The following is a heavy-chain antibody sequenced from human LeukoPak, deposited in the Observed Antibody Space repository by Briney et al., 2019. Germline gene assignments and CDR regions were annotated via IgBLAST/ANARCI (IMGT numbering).Heavy chain of an antibody. CDR1: GGSISSYY. V-gene: IGHV4-59*01. D-gene: IGHD3-22*01. CDR3: ARSSGYYPTWYFDL. J-gene: IGHJ2*01. CDR2: IYYSGST. Sequence: SETLSLTCTVSGGSISSYYWSWIRQPPGKGLEWIGYIYYSGSTNYNPSLKSRVTISVDTSKNQFSLKLSTVTAADTAVYYCARSSGYYPTWYFDLWGRGTLVTVSS.